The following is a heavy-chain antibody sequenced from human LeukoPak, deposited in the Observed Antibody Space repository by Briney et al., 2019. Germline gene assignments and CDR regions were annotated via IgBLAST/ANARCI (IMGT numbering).Heavy chain of an antibody. J-gene: IGHJ6*02. CDR2: IIPILGIA. CDR3: ARALRERIIMVRGYFYYGTDV. V-gene: IGHV1-69*04. CDR1: GDTFSSYA. D-gene: IGHD3-10*01. Sequence: SVKVSCKASGDTFSSYAISWVRLAPGQGLEWMGRIIPILGIANYAQKFQGRVTITADKSTSTAYMELSSLRSEDTAVYYCARALRERIIMVRGYFYYGTDVWGQGTTVTVSS.